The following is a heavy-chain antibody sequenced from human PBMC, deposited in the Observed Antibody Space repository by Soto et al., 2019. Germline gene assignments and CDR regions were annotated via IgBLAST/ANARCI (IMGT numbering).Heavy chain of an antibody. CDR1: GFIFSEST. V-gene: IGHV3-64D*06. CDR2: VSTSGRGT. J-gene: IGHJ4*02. CDR3: VKQAHGLDGVAFDY. Sequence: GGSLRLSCSASGFIFSESTIYWVRQVPGKGLEAISAVSTSGRGTYYADSVKDRFTISRDNSKNTLFLQMGSLRPEDTAIYYCVKQAHGLDGVAFDYWGQGTQVTAPQ. D-gene: IGHD2-15*01.